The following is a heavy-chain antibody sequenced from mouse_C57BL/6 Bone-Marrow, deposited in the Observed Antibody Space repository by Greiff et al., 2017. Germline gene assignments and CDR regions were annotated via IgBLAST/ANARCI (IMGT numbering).Heavy chain of an antibody. CDR3: ARERALRPYYFDY. CDR2: IYPGSGST. Sequence: QVQLQQPGAELVKPGASVKMSCKASGYTFTSYWITWVKQRPGQGLEWIGDIYPGSGSTNYNEKFKSKATLTVDTSSSTAYLQLSSLTSEDSAVYYCARERALRPYYFDYWGQGTTLTVSA. J-gene: IGHJ2*01. V-gene: IGHV1-55*01. D-gene: IGHD1-2*01. CDR1: GYTFTSYW.